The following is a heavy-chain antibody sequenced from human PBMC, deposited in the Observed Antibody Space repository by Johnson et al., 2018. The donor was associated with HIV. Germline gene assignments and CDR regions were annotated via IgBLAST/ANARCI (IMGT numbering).Heavy chain of an antibody. CDR3: ANSPAKDHGGNSGAFAI. V-gene: IGHV3-30*18. D-gene: IGHD4-23*01. CDR2: ISYDGSNK. J-gene: IGHJ3*02. CDR1: GFTFSTYV. Sequence: QVQLVESGGGVVQPGRSLRLSCAASGFTFSTYVMHWVRQAPGKGLEWVAVISYDGSNKYYAASVQGRFTVPRDNSKNTLYLQMNRLGAEDTAMYYCANSPAKDHGGNSGAFAIWGQGTMVTVSS.